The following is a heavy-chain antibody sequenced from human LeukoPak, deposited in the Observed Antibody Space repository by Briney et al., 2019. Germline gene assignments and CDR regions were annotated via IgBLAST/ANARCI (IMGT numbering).Heavy chain of an antibody. CDR2: INTSGGST. V-gene: IGHV1-46*04. Sequence: ASVTVSCTASGDTFTSYYMNWVRQAPGQGREWMGIINTSGGSTMYAKKLQGRVTITRDRSTRKVYMEMSSLRSEETAVYYCAREACARATIYDCVWGSYRPYYFDYWGQGTLVTVSS. D-gene: IGHD3-16*02. CDR3: AREACARATIYDCVWGSYRPYYFDY. J-gene: IGHJ4*02. CDR1: GDTFTSYY.